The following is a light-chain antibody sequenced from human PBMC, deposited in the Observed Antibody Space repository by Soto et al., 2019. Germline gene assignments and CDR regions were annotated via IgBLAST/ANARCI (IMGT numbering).Light chain of an antibody. CDR1: QSVSSSY. CDR3: QQYDYWPRT. V-gene: IGKV3-15*01. CDR2: GVS. Sequence: EIVLTQSPGTLSLSPGERATLSCRASQSVSSSYLAWYSQNPGQAPRLLIYGVSNRATGIPARFSGSGSGTEFTLTISSLQSEDFAVYYCQQYDYWPRTFGQGTKVDIK. J-gene: IGKJ1*01.